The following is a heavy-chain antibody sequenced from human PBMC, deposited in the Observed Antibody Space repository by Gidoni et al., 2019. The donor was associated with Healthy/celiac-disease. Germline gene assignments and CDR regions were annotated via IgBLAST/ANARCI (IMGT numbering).Heavy chain of an antibody. V-gene: IGHV5-51*01. CDR3: ARRVTGTTGYLDY. CDR1: GYSFTSYC. CDR2: IYPGDSDN. J-gene: IGHJ4*02. Sequence: EVQLVQSGAEVKKPGEALKISCTGSGYSFTSYCIGWVRQRPGKGLEWMGIIYPGDSDNRYRPSFQGQVTSSADKSISTAYLQWSSLKASDTAMYYCARRVTGTTGYLDYWGQGTLVTVSS. D-gene: IGHD1-20*01.